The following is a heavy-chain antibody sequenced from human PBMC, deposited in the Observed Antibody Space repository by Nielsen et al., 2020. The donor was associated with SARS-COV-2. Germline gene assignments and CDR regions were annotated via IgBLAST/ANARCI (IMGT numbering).Heavy chain of an antibody. V-gene: IGHV3-74*01. CDR1: GFSFSSYW. CDR3: ARGSGHVDY. CDR2: INNEGRGT. J-gene: IGHJ4*02. Sequence: GGSLRLSCAASGFSFSSYWMYWVRQGPGKGLVWVADINNEGRGTGYADFVKGRFTISRDNAKNTLYLQMNSLRAEDTGLYYCARGSGHVDYWGRGTLVTVSS.